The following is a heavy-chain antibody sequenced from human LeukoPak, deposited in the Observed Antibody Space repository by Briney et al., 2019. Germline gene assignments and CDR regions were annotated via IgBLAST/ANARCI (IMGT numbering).Heavy chain of an antibody. CDR2: IYTSGST. V-gene: IGHV4-4*09. Sequence: SETLSLTCTVSGASISSSNWDWFRQPPGKGLEWIGYIYTSGSTKYNPSLKSRATISVDTSQNHLSLKLSSVSAADTAVYYRARHNVNGWFDPWGQGTLVTVSS. J-gene: IGHJ5*02. CDR1: GASISSSN. CDR3: ARHNVNGWFDP. D-gene: IGHD2/OR15-2a*01.